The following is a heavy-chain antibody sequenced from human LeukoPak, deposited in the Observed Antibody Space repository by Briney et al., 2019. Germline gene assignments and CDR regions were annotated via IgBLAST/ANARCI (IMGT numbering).Heavy chain of an antibody. J-gene: IGHJ6*03. CDR1: GGPISSYY. CDR2: IYTSGST. D-gene: IGHD5-18*01. CDR3: ARTTEGGYTYNYFYYYYMDV. V-gene: IGHV4-4*07. Sequence: SETLSLTCSVSGGPISSYYWSWIRQPAGKGLEWIGQIYTSGSTNYNPSLKSRVTMSVDTSKNQFSLKLTSVTAADTAVYYCARTTEGGYTYNYFYYYYMDVWGKGTTVTISS.